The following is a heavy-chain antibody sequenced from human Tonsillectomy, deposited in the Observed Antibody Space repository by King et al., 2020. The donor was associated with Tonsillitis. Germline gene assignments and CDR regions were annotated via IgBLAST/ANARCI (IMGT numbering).Heavy chain of an antibody. CDR2: ISYGGGT. Sequence: PLQESGPGLVKPSQTLSLTCTVSSGSITSTGYYWSWIRQLPGKGLEWIGYISYGGGTYYNPSLTSRVTISLQTSKNQFSLNLRSVSAADTAVYYCARSPSGYFGPEAFDVWGHGTVVAVSS. CDR3: ARSPSGYFGPEAFDV. CDR1: SGSITSTGYY. D-gene: IGHD3-3*01. V-gene: IGHV4-31*03. J-gene: IGHJ3*01.